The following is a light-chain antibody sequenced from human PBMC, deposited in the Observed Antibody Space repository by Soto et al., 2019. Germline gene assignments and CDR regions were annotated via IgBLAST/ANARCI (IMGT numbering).Light chain of an antibody. V-gene: IGKV3-20*01. CDR2: DAS. CDR3: QQDGSSPPKYT. Sequence: EIVLTQSPCTLSLSPGERATLSCRASQSVSSSYLAWSQQKPGQAPRLLLYDASIRATGIPDRFSGSGSGTDFNLTIRGLEPDDFAEDYYQQDGSSPPKYTFGQGTNLEIK. J-gene: IGKJ2*01. CDR1: QSVSSSY.